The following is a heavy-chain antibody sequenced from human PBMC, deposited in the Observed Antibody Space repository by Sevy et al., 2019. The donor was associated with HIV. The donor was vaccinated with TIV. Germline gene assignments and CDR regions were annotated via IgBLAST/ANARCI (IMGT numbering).Heavy chain of an antibody. CDR2: INTNTGNP. CDR3: AXXXGEGDYPRSGXXQTWXXXMXXXXX. V-gene: IGHV7-4-1*02. Sequence: ASVKVSCKASGYTFTSYAMNWVRQAPGQGLEWMGWINTNTGNPTYAQGFTGRFVFSLDTSVSTAYLQISSLKAEDTAVYYCAXXXGEGDYPRSGXXQTWXXXMXXXXXWGXGTLVTVSS. D-gene: IGHD4-17*01. CDR1: GYTFTSYA. J-gene: IGHJ4*01.